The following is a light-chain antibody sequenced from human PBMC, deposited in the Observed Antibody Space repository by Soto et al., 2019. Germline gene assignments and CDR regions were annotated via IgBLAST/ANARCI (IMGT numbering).Light chain of an antibody. J-gene: IGKJ1*01. CDR1: QSVSSSY. Sequence: EIVLTQSPGTLSLSPGERATLSCRASQSVSSSYLAWYQQKPGQAPRLLIYGASSRATGSQDRFSGSGSGTDFTLTISRLEPEDFAVYYCQQDGSSPWTFGQGTKVEIK. V-gene: IGKV3-20*01. CDR2: GAS. CDR3: QQDGSSPWT.